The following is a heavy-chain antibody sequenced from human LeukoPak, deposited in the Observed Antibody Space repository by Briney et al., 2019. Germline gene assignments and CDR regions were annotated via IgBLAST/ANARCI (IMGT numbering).Heavy chain of an antibody. V-gene: IGHV1-2*02. CDR1: GYTFTGYY. D-gene: IGHD5-18*01. CDR2: INPNSGGT. Sequence: ASVKVSCKASGYTFTGYYMHWVRQAPGQGLEWMGWINPNSGGTNYAQKFQGRVTMTRDTSISTAYMELSRLRSDDTAVYYCAKDGGYRGYSYGFTGGSDYWGQGTLVTVSS. CDR3: AKDGGYRGYSYGFTGGSDY. J-gene: IGHJ4*02.